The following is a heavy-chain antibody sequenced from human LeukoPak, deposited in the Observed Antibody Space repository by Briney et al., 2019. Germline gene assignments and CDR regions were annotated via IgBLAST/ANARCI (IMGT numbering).Heavy chain of an antibody. CDR2: IYSGGST. CDR3: ARDRHRYRGTNGDGDAFDI. D-gene: IGHD1-7*01. V-gene: IGHV3-53*01. J-gene: IGHJ3*02. CDR1: GFTISSYY. Sequence: PGGSLRLSCAASGFTISSYYFSWVRQAPGKGLEWVSIIYSGGSTFYADSVKSRFTMSGDNSKNPLVLKMRSLTAEDTAVYFCARDRHRYRGTNGDGDAFDIWGQGTMVTVTS.